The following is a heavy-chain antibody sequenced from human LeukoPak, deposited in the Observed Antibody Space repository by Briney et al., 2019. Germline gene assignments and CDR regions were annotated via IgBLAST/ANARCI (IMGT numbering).Heavy chain of an antibody. Sequence: ASVKVSCKVPGYTLTELSMHWVRQAPGKGLEWMGGFDPEDGETIYAQKFQGRVTMTEDTSTDTAYMELSSLRSEDTAVYYCATGAVLRYFDWFSNWGQGTLVTVSS. CDR2: FDPEDGET. V-gene: IGHV1-24*01. CDR3: ATGAVLRYFDWFSN. J-gene: IGHJ4*02. CDR1: GYTLTELS. D-gene: IGHD3-9*01.